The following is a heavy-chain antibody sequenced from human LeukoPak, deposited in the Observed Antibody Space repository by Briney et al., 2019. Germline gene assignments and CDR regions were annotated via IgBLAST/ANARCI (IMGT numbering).Heavy chain of an antibody. CDR3: ARVFPHYYVSRINWFDP. CDR1: GGSISSGDYY. Sequence: SQTLSLTCTVSGGSISSGDYYWSWIRQPPGKGLEWIGYIYYSGSTYYNPSLKSRVTISVDTSKNQFSLKLSSVTAADTAVYYCARVFPHYYVSRINWFDPWGQGTLVTVSS. D-gene: IGHD3-22*01. V-gene: IGHV4-30-4*08. J-gene: IGHJ5*02. CDR2: IYYSGST.